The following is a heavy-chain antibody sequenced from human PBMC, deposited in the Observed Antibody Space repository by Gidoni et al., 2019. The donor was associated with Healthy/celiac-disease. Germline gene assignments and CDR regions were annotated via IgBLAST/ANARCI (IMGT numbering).Heavy chain of an antibody. CDR3: AKDGGYGDYSFDY. CDR1: GFTFDDYA. J-gene: IGHJ4*02. D-gene: IGHD4-17*01. CDR2: ISWNSGSI. V-gene: IGHV3-9*01. Sequence: EVQLVESGGGLVQPGRSLRLSCAASGFTFDDYAMHWVRQAPGKGLEWVSGISWNSGSIGYADSVKGRFTISRDNAKNSLYLQMNSLRAEDTALYYCAKDGGYGDYSFDYWGQGTLVTVSS.